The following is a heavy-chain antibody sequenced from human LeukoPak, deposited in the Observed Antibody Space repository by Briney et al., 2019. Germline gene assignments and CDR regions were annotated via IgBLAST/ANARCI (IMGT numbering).Heavy chain of an antibody. CDR1: GGTFSSYA. CDR3: VSSSPPGSRKGASYYYYYYMDV. Sequence: ASVKVSCKASGGTFSSYAISWVRQAPGQGLEWMGGIIPIFGTANYAQKFQGRVTITADESTSTAYKELSSLRSEDTAVYYCVSSSPPGSRKGASYYYYYYMDVWGKGTTVTVSS. CDR2: IIPIFGTA. D-gene: IGHD1-26*01. J-gene: IGHJ6*03. V-gene: IGHV1-69*13.